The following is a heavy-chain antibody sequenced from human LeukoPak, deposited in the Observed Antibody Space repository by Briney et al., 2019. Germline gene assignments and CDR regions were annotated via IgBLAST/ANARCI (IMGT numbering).Heavy chain of an antibody. Sequence: GASVKVSCKASGYTFTCYYMHWVRHAPGQGLEWMGCINPNSGGTNYAQKFSGWVTMTRDTYISTAYMELRRLRSDDMAVYYCARGRPIYYGSGSYNNRDAFDIWGQGTMVTVSS. J-gene: IGHJ3*02. V-gene: IGHV1-2*04. D-gene: IGHD3-10*01. CDR3: ARGRPIYYGSGSYNNRDAFDI. CDR1: GYTFTCYY. CDR2: INPNSGGT.